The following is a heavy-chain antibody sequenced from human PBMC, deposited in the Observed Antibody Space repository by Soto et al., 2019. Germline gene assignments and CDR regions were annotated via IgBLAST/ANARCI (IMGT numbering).Heavy chain of an antibody. V-gene: IGHV2-5*02. CDR3: AHRQTYCGGNCYSGFDY. CDR1: GFSLSTSGVG. CDR2: IYWDDDK. J-gene: IGHJ4*02. D-gene: IGHD2-21*02. Sequence: QITLKESGPTLVKPTQTLTLTCTFSGFSLSTSGVGVGWIRQPPGKALEWLALIYWDDDKRYSPSLKSRLTIPXDXSXNXVVLTMTNMDPVDTATYYCAHRQTYCGGNCYSGFDYWGQGTLVTVSS.